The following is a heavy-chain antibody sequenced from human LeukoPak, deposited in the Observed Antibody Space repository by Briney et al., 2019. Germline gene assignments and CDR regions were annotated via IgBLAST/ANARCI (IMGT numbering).Heavy chain of an antibody. CDR1: GFTFSSCA. CDR3: AKAESSSWTYYFDY. J-gene: IGHJ4*02. CDR2: ISDGGGST. D-gene: IGHD6-13*01. V-gene: IGHV3-23*01. Sequence: GGSLRLSCAASGFTFSSCAMSWVRQAPGKGLEWVAVISDGGGSTHYADSVKGRFTISRDNSKNMLYLQMNSLRAEDTAVYYCAKAESSSWTYYFDYWGQGTLVTVSS.